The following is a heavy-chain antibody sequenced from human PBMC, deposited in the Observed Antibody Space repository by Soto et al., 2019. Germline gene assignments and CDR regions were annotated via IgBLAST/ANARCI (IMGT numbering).Heavy chain of an antibody. Sequence: EAQLVESGGGLVQPGGSLRLSCAASGFTFSDHYMDWVRQAPGKGLEWVGRSRDKANSYTTEYAASAKGRFTISRDDSESSLYLQMNSLKTEDTAVYYCARARPSSNRYFDYWGQGTLVTVSS. D-gene: IGHD4-4*01. CDR3: ARARPSSNRYFDY. CDR2: SRDKANSYTT. J-gene: IGHJ4*02. CDR1: GFTFSDHY. V-gene: IGHV3-72*01.